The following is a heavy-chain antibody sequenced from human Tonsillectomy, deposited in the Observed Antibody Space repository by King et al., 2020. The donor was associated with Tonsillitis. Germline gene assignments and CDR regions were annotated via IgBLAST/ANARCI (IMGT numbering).Heavy chain of an antibody. CDR2: INPSGGST. D-gene: IGHD5-12*01. CDR3: ATTGDSGYDLGP. CDR1: GYTFTSYY. V-gene: IGHV1-46*03. J-gene: IGHJ5*02. Sequence: HVQLVESGAEVKKPGASVKVSCKASGYTFTSYYMHWVRQAPGQGLEWMGIINPSGGSTSYAQKFPGRVTMTRDTSTSTVYMELSSLRSEDTAVYYCATTGDSGYDLGPWGQGTLVTVSS.